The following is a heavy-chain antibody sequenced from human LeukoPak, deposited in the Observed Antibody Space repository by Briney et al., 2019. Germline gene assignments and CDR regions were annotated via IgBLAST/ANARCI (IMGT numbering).Heavy chain of an antibody. J-gene: IGHJ4*02. CDR3: ATSLQVVVDY. V-gene: IGHV3-21*01. D-gene: IGHD6-6*01. Sequence: GGSLRLSCAASGFTFSSYSMNWVRQAPGKGLEWVSSISSGGSYIYYADPVKGRFTISRDNAKNSLYLQMNSLRAEDTAVYYCATSLQVVVDYWGQGTLVTVSS. CDR1: GFTFSSYS. CDR2: ISSGGSYI.